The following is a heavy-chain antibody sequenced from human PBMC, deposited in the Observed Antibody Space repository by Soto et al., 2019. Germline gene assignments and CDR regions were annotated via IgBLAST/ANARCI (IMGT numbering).Heavy chain of an antibody. J-gene: IGHJ6*02. CDR3: ARARLRFSQYYYGMDV. CDR2: IIPIFGTA. CDR1: GGTFSSYA. Sequence: SVKVCCKASGGTFSSYAISWVRQAPGQGLEWMGGIIPIFGTANYAQKFQGRVTITADESTSTAYMELSSLRSEDTAVYYCARARLRFSQYYYGMDVWGQGTTVTVSS. D-gene: IGHD3-3*01. V-gene: IGHV1-69*13.